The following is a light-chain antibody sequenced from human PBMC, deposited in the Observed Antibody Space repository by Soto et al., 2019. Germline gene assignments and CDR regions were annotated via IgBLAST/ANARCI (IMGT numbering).Light chain of an antibody. CDR3: MQVLQPPLT. CDR2: LGS. Sequence: DIVMTQSPLSLPVTPGEPASMSCRSSQSLLHSNGYNYLGWFLQKPGQSPQLLIYLGSSRASGVVDRFSGSGSGTDFTLRISRVEAEDVGVYYCMQVLQPPLTFGGGTKVEIK. J-gene: IGKJ4*01. V-gene: IGKV2-28*01. CDR1: QSLLHSNGYNY.